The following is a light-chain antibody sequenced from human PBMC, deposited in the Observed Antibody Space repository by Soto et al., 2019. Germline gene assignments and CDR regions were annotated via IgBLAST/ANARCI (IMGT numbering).Light chain of an antibody. CDR3: HSYDSSLSYWV. V-gene: IGLV1-40*01. J-gene: IGLJ3*02. CDR2: GNT. CDR1: RSNIGAGYD. Sequence: QSVLTQPPSVSGAPGQRVTISCTGSRSNIGAGYDVHWYQQLPGTAPKLLVSGNTNRPSGVPDRFSGSKSGTSASLAITGLQAEDEADYYCHSYDSSLSYWVFGGGTKLTVL.